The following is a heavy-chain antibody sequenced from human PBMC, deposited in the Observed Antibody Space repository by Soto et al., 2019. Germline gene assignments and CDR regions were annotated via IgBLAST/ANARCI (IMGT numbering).Heavy chain of an antibody. CDR1: GGTFNTYG. CDR2: IIPLFGTT. J-gene: IGHJ4*02. D-gene: IGHD3-10*01. V-gene: IGHV1-69*01. Sequence: QVHLVQSGAEVKTPGSSVKVSCRASGGTFNTYGFNWVRQAPGQGLEWMGGIIPLFGTTTYAQNFQGRVTITADQSTTTAYMEMSGLTSEDTAVYFCARGGELSGWMPFDSWGQGPLVTVSS. CDR3: ARGGELSGWMPFDS.